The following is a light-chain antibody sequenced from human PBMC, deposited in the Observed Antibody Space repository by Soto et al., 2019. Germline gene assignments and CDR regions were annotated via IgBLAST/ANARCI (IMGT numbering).Light chain of an antibody. Sequence: HCVLTQPRSLSGSPGQSVTVSCTGTIRDVAVYSYVSWFQQHPGKAPQLLIYDVTKRPSGVPDRFSGSKSGNTAALTISGLQAEDEAEYFCSSYAGSYTWIFGSGTKVTVL. CDR1: IRDVAVYSY. V-gene: IGLV2-11*01. J-gene: IGLJ1*01. CDR3: SSYAGSYTWI. CDR2: DVT.